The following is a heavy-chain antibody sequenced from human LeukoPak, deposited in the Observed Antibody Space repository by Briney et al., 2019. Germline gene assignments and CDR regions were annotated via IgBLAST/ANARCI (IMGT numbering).Heavy chain of an antibody. Sequence: ASVKVSCKASGYTFTSYDINWVRQATGQGLEWMGWMNPNSGNTGYAQKFQGRVTMTRNTSISTAYMELSSLRSEDTAVYYCAXXXXXXXXHWNYAAATQNTFDYWGQGTLVTVSS. CDR3: AXXXXXXXXHWNYAAATQNTFDY. CDR1: GYTFTSYD. V-gene: IGHV1-8*01. D-gene: IGHD1-7*01. CDR2: MNPNSGNT. J-gene: IGHJ4*02.